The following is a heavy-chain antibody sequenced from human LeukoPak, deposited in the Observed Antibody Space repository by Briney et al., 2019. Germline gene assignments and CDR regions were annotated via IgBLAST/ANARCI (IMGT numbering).Heavy chain of an antibody. CDR1: GGSTSSYY. J-gene: IGHJ3*02. Sequence: SETLSLTCTVSGGSTSSYYWSWIRQPAGKGLEWIGRIYTSGSTNYNPSLKSRVTMSVDTSKNQFSLKLSSVTAADTAVYYCARGYYDSSAQGAFDIWGQGTMVTVSS. D-gene: IGHD3-22*01. CDR2: IYTSGST. V-gene: IGHV4-4*07. CDR3: ARGYYDSSAQGAFDI.